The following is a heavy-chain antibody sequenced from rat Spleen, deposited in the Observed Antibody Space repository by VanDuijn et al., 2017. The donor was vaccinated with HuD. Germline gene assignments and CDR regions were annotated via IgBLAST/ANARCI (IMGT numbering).Heavy chain of an antibody. V-gene: IGHV5-27*01. D-gene: IGHD1-11*01. J-gene: IGHJ2*01. CDR2: ITTGGAIT. CDR1: GFIFSNYY. Sequence: EVQLVESGGGLVQPGRSMSLSCATSGFIFSNYYMVWVRQAPTKGLEWVASITTGGAITSYRDSVKGRFTISRDTAKSTLYLQMDSLRSEDTATYYCTTEASYGGYPLFDYWGQGVMVTVSS. CDR3: TTEASYGGYPLFDY.